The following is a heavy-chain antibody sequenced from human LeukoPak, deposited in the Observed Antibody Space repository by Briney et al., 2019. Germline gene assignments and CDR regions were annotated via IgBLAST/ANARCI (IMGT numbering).Heavy chain of an antibody. J-gene: IGHJ4*02. CDR3: ARDLYDSSSAFVY. Sequence: SETLSLTCTVSGGSISSSSYYWGWIRQPPGKGLEWIGSSYYSGSTYYNPSLKSRVTISVDTSNNQFSLKLSSVTAADTAVYYCARDLYDSSSAFVYWGQGTLVTVSS. CDR2: SYYSGST. D-gene: IGHD3-22*01. CDR1: GGSISSSSYY. V-gene: IGHV4-39*07.